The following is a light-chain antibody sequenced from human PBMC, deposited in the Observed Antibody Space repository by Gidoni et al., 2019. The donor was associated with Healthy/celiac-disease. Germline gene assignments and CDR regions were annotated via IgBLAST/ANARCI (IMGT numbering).Light chain of an antibody. CDR3: QQHWT. V-gene: IGKV1-9*01. CDR2: AAS. Sequence: DIQLTQSPSFLSASVGDRVTITCRASQGISSYLAWYQQKPGKAPKLLIYAASTLQSGVPSRFSGSGSGTEFTLTISSLQPEDFATYYCQQHWTFGQGTKVEIK. CDR1: QGISSY. J-gene: IGKJ1*01.